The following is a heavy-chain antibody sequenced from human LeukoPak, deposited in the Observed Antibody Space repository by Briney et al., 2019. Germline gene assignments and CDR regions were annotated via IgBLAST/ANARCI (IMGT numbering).Heavy chain of an antibody. D-gene: IGHD5-18*01. CDR3: ARDRVLGYSHANYHGMDV. Sequence: SETLSLTCTVSGGSISSGGYYWSWLRQPPGKGLEWIGYIYHSGSTYYNPSLKSRVTISVDTSQNQFSLKLSSVTAADTAMYYCARDRVLGYSHANYHGMDVWGQGTTVTVSS. CDR1: GGSISSGGYY. CDR2: IYHSGST. J-gene: IGHJ6*02. V-gene: IGHV4-30-2*01.